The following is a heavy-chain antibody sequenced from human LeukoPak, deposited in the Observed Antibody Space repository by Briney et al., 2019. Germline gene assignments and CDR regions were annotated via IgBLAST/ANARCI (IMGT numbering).Heavy chain of an antibody. CDR3: ARGPIPLRYFDY. V-gene: IGHV4-34*01. CDR1: GGSFSGYY. J-gene: IGHJ4*02. CDR2: INHSGST. Sequence: SETLSLTCAVYGGSFSGYYWSWIRQPPGKGLEWIGEINHSGSTNYNPSLKSRVTISVDTSKNQSSLKLSSVTAADTAVYYCARGPIPLRYFDYWGQGTLVTVSS. D-gene: IGHD3-9*01.